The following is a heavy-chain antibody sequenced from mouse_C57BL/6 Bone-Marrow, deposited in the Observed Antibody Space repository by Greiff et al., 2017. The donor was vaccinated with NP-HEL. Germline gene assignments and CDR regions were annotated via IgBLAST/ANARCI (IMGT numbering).Heavy chain of an antibody. V-gene: IGHV2-5*01. CDR1: GFSLTSYG. CDR2: IWRGGST. CDR3: AKIGPDGYYAMDY. Sequence: VQLKQSGPGLVQPSQSLSITCTVSGFSLTSYGVHWVRQSPGKGLEWLGVIWRGGSTDYNAAFMSRLSITKDNSKSQVFFKVNSLQADDTAIYYCAKIGPDGYYAMDYWGQGTSVTVSS. D-gene: IGHD2-3*01. J-gene: IGHJ4*01.